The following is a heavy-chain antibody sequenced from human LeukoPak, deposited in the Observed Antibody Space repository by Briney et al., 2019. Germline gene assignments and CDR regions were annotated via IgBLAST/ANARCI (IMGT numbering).Heavy chain of an antibody. CDR3: ARDKSALQISHYIDV. J-gene: IGHJ6*03. Sequence: GASVKVSCKASGYTFTGYYMHWVRQAPGQGLEWMGWINPNSGGTNYAQKVQGRVTMSRDTSISTAYMELSRLRSDDTAVYYCARDKSALQISHYIDVWRKGKTVTVP. V-gene: IGHV1-2*02. CDR2: INPNSGGT. CDR1: GYTFTGYY.